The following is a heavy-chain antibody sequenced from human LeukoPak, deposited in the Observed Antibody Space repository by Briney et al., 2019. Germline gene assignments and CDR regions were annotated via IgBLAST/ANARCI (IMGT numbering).Heavy chain of an antibody. D-gene: IGHD6-13*01. CDR3: VGRTHSSPYPYYYYYYYMDV. J-gene: IGHJ6*03. CDR1: GGSISSYY. V-gene: IGHV4-59*01. CDR2: IYYSGST. Sequence: SETLSLTCTVSGGSISSYYWSWIRQPPGKGLEWIGYIYYSGSTNYNPSLKSRVTISVDTSKNQFSLKLSSVTAADTAVYYCVGRTHSSPYPYYYYYYYMDVWGKGTTVTVSS.